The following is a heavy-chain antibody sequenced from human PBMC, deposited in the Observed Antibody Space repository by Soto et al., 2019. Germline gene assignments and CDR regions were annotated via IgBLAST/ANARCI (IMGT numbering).Heavy chain of an antibody. D-gene: IGHD6-13*01. V-gene: IGHV3-30*03. Sequence: PGGSLRLSCAASGFTFSNYAMHWVRQAPGKGLEWVALTSYDGNNEYYTDSVKGRFTISRDNSKNTLFLQMNSPRPEDTAVYYCARKRLHSSSWDYYYYYYGMDVWGQGTTVTVPS. CDR2: TSYDGNNE. J-gene: IGHJ6*02. CDR3: ARKRLHSSSWDYYYYYYGMDV. CDR1: GFTFSNYA.